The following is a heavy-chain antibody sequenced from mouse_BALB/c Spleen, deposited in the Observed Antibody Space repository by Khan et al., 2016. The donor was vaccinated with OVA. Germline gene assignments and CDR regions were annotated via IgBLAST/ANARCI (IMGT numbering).Heavy chain of an antibody. J-gene: IGHJ3*01. Sequence: EVQLQESGPELMKPGASVKISCKASGYSFTSYYIHWMMQSHGKSLEWIGYIDPFSGGTTYNQKFKGQATLTADKSSSTAYILLSNLTSEDSAVYYCARHGFVAWFTYWGQGTLVTVSA. CDR3: ARHGFVAWFTY. D-gene: IGHD2-2*01. V-gene: IGHV1S135*01. CDR1: GYSFTSYY. CDR2: IDPFSGGT.